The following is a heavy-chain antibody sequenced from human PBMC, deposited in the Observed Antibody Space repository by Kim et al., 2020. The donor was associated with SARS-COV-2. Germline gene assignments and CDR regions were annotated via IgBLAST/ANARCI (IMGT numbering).Heavy chain of an antibody. D-gene: IGHD3-10*01. CDR1: GFTFSDHA. V-gene: IGHV3-23*01. Sequence: GGSLRLSCAASGFTFSDHAMTRVRQSPGKGLAWVAVISDTGSKTFYADSVEGRFTISRDNSKNTVYLEMSSLRAEDTAISYCAKGRQALVTSILLFDDGGQGTLVTVPS. CDR3: AKGRQALVTSILLFDD. J-gene: IGHJ4*02. CDR2: ISDTGSKT.